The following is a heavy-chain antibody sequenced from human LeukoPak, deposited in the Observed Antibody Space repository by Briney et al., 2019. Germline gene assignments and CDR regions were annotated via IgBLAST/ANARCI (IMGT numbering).Heavy chain of an antibody. V-gene: IGHV3-23*01. CDR3: ATGFSLVEFGY. J-gene: IGHJ4*02. CDR2: ISGSGSNT. Sequence: GGSLRLSCAASGFTFSSYAMSWVRQAPGKGLEWVSGISGSGSNTCHADSVKGRFTISRDNSKRTLYLQMNNLRAEDTAVYYCATGFSLVEFGYWGQGTLVTVSS. CDR1: GFTFSSYA. D-gene: IGHD3-16*02.